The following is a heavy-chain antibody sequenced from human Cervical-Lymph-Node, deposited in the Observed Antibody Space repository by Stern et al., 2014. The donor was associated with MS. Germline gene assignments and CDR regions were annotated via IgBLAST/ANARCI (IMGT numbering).Heavy chain of an antibody. J-gene: IGHJ4*02. CDR3: ARGQRGEYFDY. V-gene: IGHV3-30-3*01. CDR2: IYFNGNNK. D-gene: IGHD3-10*01. CDR1: GFIFNNYA. Sequence: VHLVESGGGVVQPGRSLRLSCAASGFIFNNYALFWVRQAPGKGLEWVAVIYFNGNNKYYAASVQGRFTVSRDNSTNILFLQMNNLTADDTAIYFCARGQRGEYFDYWGQGTLVTVFS.